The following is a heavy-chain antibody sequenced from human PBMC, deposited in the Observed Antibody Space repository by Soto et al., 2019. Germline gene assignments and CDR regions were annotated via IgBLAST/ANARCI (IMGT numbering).Heavy chain of an antibody. D-gene: IGHD5-18*01. J-gene: IGHJ4*02. CDR1: GFTFSTYA. Sequence: EVQLLESGGKLVQPGGSLTLSCAASGFTFSTYAMAWVRQDPGKGLEWVSGVSASGLNTDYADPVKGRFYISRDNSKNTVSLHMNSLRAEDTAFNYCAKDLPRRTSGYLFDYWGQGTPVTVSS. CDR3: AKDLPRRTSGYLFDY. V-gene: IGHV3-23*01. CDR2: VSASGLNT.